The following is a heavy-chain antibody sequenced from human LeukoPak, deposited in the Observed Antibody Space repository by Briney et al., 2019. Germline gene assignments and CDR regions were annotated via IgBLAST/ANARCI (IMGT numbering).Heavy chain of an antibody. CDR3: ARGAIAAAGYFDY. D-gene: IGHD6-13*01. J-gene: IGHJ4*02. CDR2: ISSSSSYI. V-gene: IGHV3-21*01. Sequence: PGGSLRLSCAASGFTFSSYSMNWVRQAPGKGLEWVSSISSSSSYIYYADSVKGRFTISRDKAKNSLYLQMNSLRAEDTAVYYCARGAIAAAGYFDYWGQGTLVTVSS. CDR1: GFTFSSYS.